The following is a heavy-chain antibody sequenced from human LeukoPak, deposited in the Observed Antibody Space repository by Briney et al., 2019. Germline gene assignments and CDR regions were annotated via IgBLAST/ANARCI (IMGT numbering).Heavy chain of an antibody. Sequence: GGSLRLSCAASGFTVSSNYMSWVRQAPGKGLEWLSYISSSASTIYYGDSVRGRATISRDNAKNSLYLQMKSLRAEDTAVYYCAREYSSSSGRAFDIWGQGTMVTVSS. CDR2: ISSSASTI. CDR1: GFTVSSNY. D-gene: IGHD6-6*01. CDR3: AREYSSSSGRAFDI. V-gene: IGHV3-48*01. J-gene: IGHJ3*02.